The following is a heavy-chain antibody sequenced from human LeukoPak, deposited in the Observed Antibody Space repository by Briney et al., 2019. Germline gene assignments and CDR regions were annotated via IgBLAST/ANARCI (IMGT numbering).Heavy chain of an antibody. CDR1: GGSISSYY. Sequence: MASETLSLTCTVSGGSISSYYWSWIRQPPGKGLEWIGYIYHSGSTNYNPSLKSRVTISVDTSKNQFSLKLSSATAADTAVYYCARHREGTTGTSGAFDIWGQGTMVTVSS. J-gene: IGHJ3*02. D-gene: IGHD1-1*01. CDR3: ARHREGTTGTSGAFDI. V-gene: IGHV4-59*08. CDR2: IYHSGST.